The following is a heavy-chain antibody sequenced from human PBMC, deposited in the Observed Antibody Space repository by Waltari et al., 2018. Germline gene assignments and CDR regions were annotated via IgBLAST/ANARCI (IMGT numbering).Heavy chain of an antibody. J-gene: IGHJ4*02. V-gene: IGHV4-4*02. CDR1: GGSISSSNW. Sequence: QVQLQESGPGLVKPSGTLSLTCAVSGGSISSSNWWSWVRQPPGKGLEWIGEIYHSGSTYYNPSLKSRVTIAVDTSKNQFSLKLSSVTAADTAVYYCARDYHSSSWYRIYFDYWGQGTLVTASS. CDR3: ARDYHSSSWYRIYFDY. CDR2: IYHSGST. D-gene: IGHD6-13*01.